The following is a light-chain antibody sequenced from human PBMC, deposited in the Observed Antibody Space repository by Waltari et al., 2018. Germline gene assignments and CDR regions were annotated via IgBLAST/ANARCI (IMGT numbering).Light chain of an antibody. CDR3: QQFINYPLT. J-gene: IGKJ3*01. CDR2: DAP. CDR1: QDIASA. V-gene: IGKV1D-13*01. Sequence: AIQLTQSPSSLSASVGHRITITCRASQDIASALAWYVQKPGKAPQLLIYDAPTLESGVPSRFSGSGSGTDFTLSISGLQPEDFATYYCQQFINYPLTFGPGTTVDIK.